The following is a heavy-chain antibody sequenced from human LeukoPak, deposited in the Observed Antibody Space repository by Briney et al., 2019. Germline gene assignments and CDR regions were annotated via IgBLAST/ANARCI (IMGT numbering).Heavy chain of an antibody. CDR3: AKDLRPDGVDNFDH. Sequence: GGSLRLSCAASGFTFSDHYMDWVRQAPGKGLQWVANILASGSPTYYADSVKGRFIISRDNSKNTVYLQMNSLRVEDTAIYYCAKDLRPDGVDNFDHWGQGILVTVSS. V-gene: IGHV3-23*01. J-gene: IGHJ4*02. CDR1: GFTFSDHY. CDR2: ILASGSPT. D-gene: IGHD2-8*01.